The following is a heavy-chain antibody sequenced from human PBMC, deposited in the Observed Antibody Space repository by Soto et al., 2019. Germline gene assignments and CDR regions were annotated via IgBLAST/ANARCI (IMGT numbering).Heavy chain of an antibody. CDR3: ARGPGGFGALGLDY. J-gene: IGHJ4*02. CDR2: IYSGGST. V-gene: IGHV4-4*07. CDR1: GGSINSHY. D-gene: IGHD3-10*01. Sequence: LSLTCTVSGGSINSHYWSWIRQPAGKGLDWIGRIYSGGSTNYNPSLESRVTMSVDTSKNHISLKLTSVAAADTAVYYCARGPGGFGALGLDYWGQRNLVTVSS.